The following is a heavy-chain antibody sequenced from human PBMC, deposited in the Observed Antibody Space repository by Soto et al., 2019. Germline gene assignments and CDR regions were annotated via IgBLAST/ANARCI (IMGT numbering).Heavy chain of an antibody. CDR1: GGTFSSYA. CDR2: IIPLFGTA. D-gene: IGHD3-3*01. J-gene: IGHJ6*02. Sequence: QVQLVQSGAEVKKPGSSVKVSCKASGGTFSSYAISWVRQAPGQGLEWLGGIIPLFGTASYAQKFQGRGTITADESTRTAYMELSSLRSEDTAVYYCASNSDTIFGVVIINIPIGVWGQGTTVTVSS. V-gene: IGHV1-69*12. CDR3: ASNSDTIFGVVIINIPIGV.